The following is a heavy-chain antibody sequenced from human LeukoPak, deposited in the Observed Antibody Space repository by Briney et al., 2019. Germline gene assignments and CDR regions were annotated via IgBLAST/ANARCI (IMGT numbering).Heavy chain of an antibody. J-gene: IGHJ1*01. V-gene: IGHV1-2*02. CDR2: IKPSNGDT. Sequence: ASVKVSCKASGYNFSGHYMHWVRQAPGQGPEWMGWIKPSNGDTKYAQNFQGRVTMTRDTSISTAYMELSSLRSDDTAVYYCASPPLSSAKYYAHWGQGTLVTVSS. CDR1: GYNFSGHY. D-gene: IGHD2/OR15-2a*01. CDR3: ASPPLSSAKYYAH.